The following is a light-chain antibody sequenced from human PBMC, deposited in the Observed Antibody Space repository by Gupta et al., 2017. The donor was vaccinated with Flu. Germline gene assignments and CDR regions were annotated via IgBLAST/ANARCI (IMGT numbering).Light chain of an antibody. V-gene: IGKV3-11*01. J-gene: IGKJ4*01. Sequence: EIVLTQSPAILSLSPGERATLSCRASQSVRNYLAWYQQKPGQAPRLLIYDASNRAAGIPARFTGGGSVTDFTLSISALEPEDFAVYYCQQRSSWPPTFGCGTKVELK. CDR3: QQRSSWPPT. CDR1: QSVRNY. CDR2: DAS.